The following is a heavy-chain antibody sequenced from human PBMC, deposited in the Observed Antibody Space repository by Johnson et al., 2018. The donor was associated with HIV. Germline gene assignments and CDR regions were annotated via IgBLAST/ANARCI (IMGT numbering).Heavy chain of an antibody. CDR1: GFSFSSYA. CDR3: ARAGQLPEDAFDI. V-gene: IGHV3-30*14. CDR2: ISYDGSNK. D-gene: IGHD1-7*01. Sequence: QVQLVESGGGVVQTGRSLRLSCASSGFSFSSYAMHWVRQAPGKGLEWVAVISYDGSNKYFADSVRGRFTISRDNSKNTLYLQMNSLRAEDTAVYYCARAGQLPEDAFDIWGQGTMVTVSS. J-gene: IGHJ3*02.